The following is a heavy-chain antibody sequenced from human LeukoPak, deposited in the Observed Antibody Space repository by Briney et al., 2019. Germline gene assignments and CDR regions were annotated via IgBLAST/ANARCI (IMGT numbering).Heavy chain of an antibody. CDR1: GFTFSDAW. D-gene: IGHD3-9*01. CDR2: IKSKIDGGTT. CDR3: STLTTNDY. V-gene: IGHV3-15*01. J-gene: IGHJ4*02. Sequence: PGGSLRLSCAASGFTFSDAWMSWVRQAPGKGLEWVGRIKSKIDGGTTDYAAPVKGRFTTSGDDPKNTLYLQMNSLKTEDTAVYYCSTLTTNDYWGQGTLVTVSS.